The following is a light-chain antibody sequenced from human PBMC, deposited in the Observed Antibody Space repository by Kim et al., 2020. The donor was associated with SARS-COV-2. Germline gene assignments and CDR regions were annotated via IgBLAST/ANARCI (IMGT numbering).Light chain of an antibody. J-gene: IGLJ1*01. CDR1: SLRSYY. CDR3: NSRDSSGNHQV. Sequence: SSELTQDPAVSVALGQTVRITCQGDSLRSYYASWYQQKPGQPPVLVIYGKNNRPSGIPDRFSGSSSGNTASLTITGAQAEDEADYYCNSRDSSGNHQVFGTGTKVTVL. V-gene: IGLV3-19*01. CDR2: GKN.